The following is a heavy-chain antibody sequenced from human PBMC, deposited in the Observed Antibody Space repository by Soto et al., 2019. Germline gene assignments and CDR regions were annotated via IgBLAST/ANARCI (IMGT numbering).Heavy chain of an antibody. Sequence: GGSLRLSCAASGFTFSTYSMSWVRQAPGKGLEWVSAISGSGGRTYNSDSVKGRFTISRDNSKDTLYLQMNSLRDEDTAMYYCTARETVQLERHDYWGQGTLVTVSS. CDR3: TARETVQLERHDY. CDR1: GFTFSTYS. D-gene: IGHD1-1*01. V-gene: IGHV3-23*01. CDR2: ISGSGGRT. J-gene: IGHJ4*02.